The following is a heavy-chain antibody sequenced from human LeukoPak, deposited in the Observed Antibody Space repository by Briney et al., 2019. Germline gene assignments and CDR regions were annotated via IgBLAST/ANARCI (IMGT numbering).Heavy chain of an antibody. D-gene: IGHD6-19*01. J-gene: IGHJ6*02. V-gene: IGHV4-61*02. Sequence: PSETLSLTCTVSGGSISIGRYYWSWIRQPAGKGMEWIGRNYTCGITHHTPSLQSRVTISLDKSKKQFSLTLSSMAAVYTAVYYDARDRTDGSGWYDYYYGMDVWGQGTAVTVSS. CDR1: GGSISIGRYY. CDR3: ARDRTDGSGWYDYYYGMDV. CDR2: NYTCGIT.